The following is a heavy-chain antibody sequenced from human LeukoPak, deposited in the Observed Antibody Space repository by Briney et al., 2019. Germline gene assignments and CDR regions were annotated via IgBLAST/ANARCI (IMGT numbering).Heavy chain of an antibody. CDR2: VQTKPNSYAT. Sequence: PGGSLRLSCVVSGLTFSASDMHWLRQASGKGLEWVGRVQTKPNSYATAYAASLKGRFTISRDDSINTAYLQMNSLRAEDTAVYYCTTYRSGHYWGPGTLVTVSS. V-gene: IGHV3-73*01. J-gene: IGHJ4*02. CDR3: TTYRSGHY. CDR1: GLTFSASD. D-gene: IGHD5-18*01.